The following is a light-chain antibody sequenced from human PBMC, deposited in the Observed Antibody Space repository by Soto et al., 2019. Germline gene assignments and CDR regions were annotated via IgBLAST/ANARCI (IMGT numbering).Light chain of an antibody. CDR3: QQRSKWPLT. V-gene: IGKV3-11*01. CDR2: DAS. CDR1: QSVSNY. J-gene: IGKJ4*01. Sequence: EVVLTQSPATLSLSPGEGATLSCRASQSVSNYLAWYQQKPGRAPRLLISDASNRATGIPARFNGSGSGTDFTLSISSLEPEDFAVYYCQQRSKWPLTFGGGTQVEIK.